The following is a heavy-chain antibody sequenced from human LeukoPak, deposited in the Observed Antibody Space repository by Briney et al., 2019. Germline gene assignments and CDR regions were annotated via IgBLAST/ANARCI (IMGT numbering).Heavy chain of an antibody. V-gene: IGHV3-23*01. J-gene: IGHJ1*01. D-gene: IGHD3-22*01. Sequence: GGSLRLSCAASGFTFSTCTMNWVRQAPGKGLEWVSAISGSGGSTYYADSVKGRFTISRDNSKNTLYLQMNSLRAEDTAVYYCAKTTTYYYDSSGYQIEYFQHWGQGTLVTVSS. CDR1: GFTFSTCT. CDR2: ISGSGGST. CDR3: AKTTTYYYDSSGYQIEYFQH.